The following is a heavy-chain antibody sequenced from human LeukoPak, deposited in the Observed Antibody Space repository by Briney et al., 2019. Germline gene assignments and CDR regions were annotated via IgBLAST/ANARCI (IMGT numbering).Heavy chain of an antibody. CDR3: ARDDYGDSQFDY. J-gene: IGHJ4*02. Sequence: GESLKISCKGSGYSFTSYWISWVRQMPGKGLEWMGRTDPSDSYTNYSPSFQGHVTISADKSISTAYLQWSSLKASDTAMYYCARDDYGDSQFDYWGQGTLVTVSS. CDR1: GYSFTSYW. CDR2: TDPSDSYT. D-gene: IGHD4-17*01. V-gene: IGHV5-10-1*01.